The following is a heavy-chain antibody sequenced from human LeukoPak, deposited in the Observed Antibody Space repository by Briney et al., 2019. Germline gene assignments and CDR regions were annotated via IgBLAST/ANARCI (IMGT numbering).Heavy chain of an antibody. J-gene: IGHJ4*02. D-gene: IGHD3-22*01. CDR1: GFTFSSYA. CDR3: ATEHHRTMIVDY. Sequence: PGGSLRLSCAASGFTFSSYAMSWVRHAPGKGLEWVSAICGSGGSTYYADSVKGRFTISRENPKNTLYLQMNSQRDEDRAVYYCATEHHRTMIVDYWGQGTLVTVSS. V-gene: IGHV3-23*01. CDR2: ICGSGGST.